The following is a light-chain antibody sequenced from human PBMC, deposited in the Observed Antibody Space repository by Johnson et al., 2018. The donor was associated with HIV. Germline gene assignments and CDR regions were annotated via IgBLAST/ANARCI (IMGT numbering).Light chain of an antibody. CDR1: SSNIGNNY. V-gene: IGLV1-51*02. CDR3: GTWDSSLSAYV. J-gene: IGLJ1*01. CDR2: END. Sequence: QSVLTQPPSVSAAPGQKVTISCSGISSNIGNNYVSWYQQFPGTAPKLLIYENDKRPSGIPDRFSGSKSGTSATLGITGLQTGDEADYYCGTWDSSLSAYVFGTGTKVTVL.